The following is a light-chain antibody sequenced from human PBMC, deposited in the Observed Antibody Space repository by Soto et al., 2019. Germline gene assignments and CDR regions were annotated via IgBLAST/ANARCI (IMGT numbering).Light chain of an antibody. Sequence: QPVLTQSPSASASLGASVKLTCTLSSGHSSYAIAWHQQQPEKGPRYLMKVNSDGSHSKGDGIPDRFSGSSSGTERYLTISSLRSEDEADYYCQTRGTGGVFGGGTKVTVL. J-gene: IGLJ3*02. V-gene: IGLV4-69*01. CDR3: QTRGTGGV. CDR1: SGHSSYA. CDR2: VNSDGSH.